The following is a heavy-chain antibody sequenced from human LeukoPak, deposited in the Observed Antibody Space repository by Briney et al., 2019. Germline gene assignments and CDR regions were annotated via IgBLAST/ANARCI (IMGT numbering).Heavy chain of an antibody. Sequence: KPPETLSLTCTVSGGSISSYYWSWIRQPPGKGLEWIGYIYYSGSTNYNPSLKSRVTISVDTSKNQFSLKLSSVTAADTAVYYCARTRRGYSYGNHFDYWGQGTLVTVSS. J-gene: IGHJ4*02. V-gene: IGHV4-59*08. CDR3: ARTRRGYSYGNHFDY. CDR1: GGSISSYY. CDR2: IYYSGST. D-gene: IGHD5-18*01.